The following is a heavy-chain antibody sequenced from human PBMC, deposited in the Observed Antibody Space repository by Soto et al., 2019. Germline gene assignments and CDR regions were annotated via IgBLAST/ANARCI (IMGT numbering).Heavy chain of an antibody. CDR1: GGSIDNSHSF. D-gene: IGHD2-21*01. V-gene: IGHV4-39*01. CDR2: VYYSGGT. Sequence: SETLSLTCAVSGGSIDNSHSFWGWVRQPPGRGLEFFGSVYYSGGTYYNPSLKSRVTVSVYTSKNQVALRVRSVTVAERALYYCVTVVDTAPRQTDVDSWGQGIVVTVSS. J-gene: IGHJ4*02. CDR3: VTVVDTAPRQTDVDS.